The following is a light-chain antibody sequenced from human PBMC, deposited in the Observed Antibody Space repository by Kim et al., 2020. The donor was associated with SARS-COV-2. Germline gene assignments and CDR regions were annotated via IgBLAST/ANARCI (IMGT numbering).Light chain of an antibody. CDR1: ESVSSTY. Sequence: FPGEGATLSCRASESVSSTYLAWYQQKPGQAPRLLIYGASSRATGIPDRFSGSGYGTDFTLTISRLEPEDFAVYYCQQYGSSLFTFGPGTKVDIK. CDR3: QQYGSSLFT. J-gene: IGKJ3*01. CDR2: GAS. V-gene: IGKV3-20*01.